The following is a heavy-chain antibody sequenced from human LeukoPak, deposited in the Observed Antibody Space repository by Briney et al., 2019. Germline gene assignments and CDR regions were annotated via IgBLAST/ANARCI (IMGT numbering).Heavy chain of an antibody. CDR2: MNSNSGNT. CDR3: TRGRGGTIVRGYMDY. CDR1: GYTFINYD. D-gene: IGHD3-10*01. Sequence: VASVKVSCKASGYTFINYDIMWVRQATGQGLEWMGWMNSNSGNTGYAQKFQGRVTITRDTSMSTAYMELSSLRFEDTAVYYCTRGRGGTIVRGYMDYWGQGTLVTVSS. J-gene: IGHJ4*02. V-gene: IGHV1-8*01.